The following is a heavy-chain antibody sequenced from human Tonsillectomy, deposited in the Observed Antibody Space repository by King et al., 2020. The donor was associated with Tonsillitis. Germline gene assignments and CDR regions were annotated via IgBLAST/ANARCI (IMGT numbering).Heavy chain of an antibody. CDR1: GYTLTELS. D-gene: IGHD3-10*01. J-gene: IGHJ3*02. V-gene: IGHV1-24*01. CDR2: FDPEDDER. Sequence: VQLVQSGAEVKKPGASVKVSCKVSGYTLTELSMHWVRQAPGKGLEWMGSFDPEDDERIYAQKFQGRVIMTEDPATDTAYMALSSLRSEDTAVYYCATRSAWMVLDAFDIWGQGTLVTVSS. CDR3: ATRSAWMVLDAFDI.